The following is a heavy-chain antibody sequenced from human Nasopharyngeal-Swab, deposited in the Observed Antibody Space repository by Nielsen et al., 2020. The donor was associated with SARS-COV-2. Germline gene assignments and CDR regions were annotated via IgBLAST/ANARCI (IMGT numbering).Heavy chain of an antibody. V-gene: IGHV1-2*06. J-gene: IGHJ6*02. CDR2: INPNSGGT. Sequence: ASVKVSCKASGYTFTGYYMHWVRQAPGQGLEWMGRINPNSGGTNYAQKLQGRVTITADESTSTAYMELSSLRSEDTAVYYCARVRGRSSSFQGGMDVWGQGTTVTVSS. CDR1: GYTFTGYY. CDR3: ARVRGRSSSFQGGMDV. D-gene: IGHD6-6*01.